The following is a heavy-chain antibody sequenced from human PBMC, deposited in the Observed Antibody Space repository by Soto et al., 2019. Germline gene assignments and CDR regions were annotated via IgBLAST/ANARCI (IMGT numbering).Heavy chain of an antibody. CDR1: GFTFDDYA. V-gene: IGHV3-9*01. CDR3: GKASSSNSWSPIDY. CDR2: ISWSTSSI. D-gene: IGHD3-3*01. J-gene: IGHJ4*02. Sequence: PGGSLRLSCVASGFTFDDYAMHWVRQIPGKGLQWVSGISWSTSSIGYGASLRGRFLISRDNANNSPYLQMNDLRPEDTALYYCGKASSSNSWSPIDYWGQGTMVTVPS.